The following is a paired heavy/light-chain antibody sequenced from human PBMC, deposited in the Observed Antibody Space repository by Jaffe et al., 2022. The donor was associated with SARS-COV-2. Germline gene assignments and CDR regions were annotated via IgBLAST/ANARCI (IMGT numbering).Light chain of an antibody. CDR3: FLAYSGGRV. V-gene: IGLV7-46*01. CDR2: DTN. Sequence: QAVVTQEPSLTVSPGGTVTLTCGSSTGAVTSGHYPYWFQQRPGQVPRTLIWDTNNKHSWTPDRFSGSLLGGKAALTLSGAQPEDDADYYCFLAYSGGRVFGGGTKLTVL. CDR1: TGAVTSGHY. J-gene: IGLJ3*02.
Heavy chain of an antibody. J-gene: IGHJ4*02. Sequence: EVQLVESGGGLVEPGGSLRLSCAASGFPFSKAWMSWVRQAPGKGLEWVGRMKTKTDGGTADYAAIVEGRFTISRDDSKNTLYLQMNSLKTEDTAVYYCATGRCYGTSCYGTTDYWGQGTLVTVSS. D-gene: IGHD2-2*01. CDR1: GFPFSKAW. V-gene: IGHV3-15*01. CDR2: MKTKTDGGTA. CDR3: ATGRCYGTSCYGTTDY.